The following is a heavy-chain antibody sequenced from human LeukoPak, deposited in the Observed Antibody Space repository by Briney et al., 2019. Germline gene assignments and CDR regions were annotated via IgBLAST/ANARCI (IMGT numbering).Heavy chain of an antibody. J-gene: IGHJ4*02. V-gene: IGHV5-51*01. Sequence: RGESLQISCKGSGYRFGNYWIAWVRQLPGKGLESMGIIYPGDSDTRYSPSFQGQVTFSADKSISTAYLQWSSLKASDTAMYYCARLSDGYNDFWGQGTLVTVSS. CDR3: ARLSDGYNDF. CDR1: GYRFGNYW. CDR2: IYPGDSDT. D-gene: IGHD5-24*01.